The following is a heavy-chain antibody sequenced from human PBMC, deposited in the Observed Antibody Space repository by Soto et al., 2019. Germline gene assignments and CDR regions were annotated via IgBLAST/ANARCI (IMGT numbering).Heavy chain of an antibody. V-gene: IGHV1-69*06. CDR3: ARDIRYCSSTSCYSWFDP. CDR2: IIPIFGTA. CDR1: GGTFSSYA. Sequence: QVQLVQSGAEVKKPGSSVKVSCKASGGTFSSYAISWVRQAPGRGLEWMGGIIPIFGTANYAQKFQGRVTITADKSTSTAYMELSSLRSEDTAVYYCARDIRYCSSTSCYSWFDPWGQGTLVTVSS. D-gene: IGHD2-2*01. J-gene: IGHJ5*02.